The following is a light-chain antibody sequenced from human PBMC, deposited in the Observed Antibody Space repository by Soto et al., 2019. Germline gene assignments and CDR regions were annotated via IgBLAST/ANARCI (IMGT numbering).Light chain of an antibody. CDR2: EDN. CDR3: CSYAGSSTWV. V-gene: IGLV2-23*01. Sequence: QSVLTQPASVSGSPGQSITISCTGTSSDVGSYNLVSWYQQHPGTAPKLMIYEDNKRASGVSNRFSGSTSGITASLTISVLHAADEADYYFCSYAGSSTWVFGGVTKLTVL. J-gene: IGLJ3*02. CDR1: SSDVGSYNL.